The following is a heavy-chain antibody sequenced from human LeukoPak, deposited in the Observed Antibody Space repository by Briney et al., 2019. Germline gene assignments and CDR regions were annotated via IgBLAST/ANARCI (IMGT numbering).Heavy chain of an antibody. CDR2: INPNSGGT. D-gene: IGHD3-10*01. Sequence: ASVKVSCKASGYTFTGYYMHWVRQAPGQGLEWMGWINPNSGGTNYAQKFQGRVTMTRDTSISTAYMELSRLRSDDTAVYYCARARVRYYYGSGSYGAFDIWGQGTMVTVSS. J-gene: IGHJ3*02. CDR1: GYTFTGYY. V-gene: IGHV1-2*02. CDR3: ARARVRYYYGSGSYGAFDI.